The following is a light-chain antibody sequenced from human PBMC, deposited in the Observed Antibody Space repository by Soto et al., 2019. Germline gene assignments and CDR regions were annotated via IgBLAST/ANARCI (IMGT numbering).Light chain of an antibody. V-gene: IGKV1-39*01. Sequence: IPMSLYTSSLSASVGDRVTITCQASQDINVYLNWYQQKPGEVPKLLIYSASSLHSGVPSRFTGSGSETDFTLTIRSLEPEDFAAYYCQQSGSASWSFGHGTKVDVK. J-gene: IGKJ1*01. CDR3: QQSGSASWS. CDR1: QDINVY. CDR2: SAS.